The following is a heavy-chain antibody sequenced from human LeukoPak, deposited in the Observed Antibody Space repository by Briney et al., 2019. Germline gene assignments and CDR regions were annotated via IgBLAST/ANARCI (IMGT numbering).Heavy chain of an antibody. CDR2: IKQDGSEK. D-gene: IGHD3-10*01. J-gene: IGHJ5*02. CDR1: GFTFSSYW. CDR3: TMVRGVIGYPNWFDP. V-gene: IGHV3-7*01. Sequence: GGSLRLSCAASGFTFSSYWMSWVRQAPGKGLEWVANIKQDGSEKYYMDSVKGRFTISRDNAKNSLYLQMNSLRAEDTAVYYCTMVRGVIGYPNWFDPWGQGTLVTVSS.